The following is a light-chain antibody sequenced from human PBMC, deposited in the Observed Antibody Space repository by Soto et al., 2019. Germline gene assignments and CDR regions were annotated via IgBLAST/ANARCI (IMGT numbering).Light chain of an antibody. CDR2: DAS. CDR1: QDIKNY. V-gene: IGKV1-33*01. Sequence: DIQMTQSPSSLSASVGDRVTITCQASQDIKNYLNWYQQKPGKAPKLLIYDASNLETGVPSRFSGSRSGTDFTFTISSLQPEDIGTYSCQQCDNLPWTFGQGTKVEIK. CDR3: QQCDNLPWT. J-gene: IGKJ1*01.